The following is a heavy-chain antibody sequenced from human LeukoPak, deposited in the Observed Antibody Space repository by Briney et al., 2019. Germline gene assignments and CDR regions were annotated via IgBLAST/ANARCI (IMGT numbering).Heavy chain of an antibody. J-gene: IGHJ5*02. CDR1: GFSFISYW. CDR2: ISGSGGST. V-gene: IGHV3-23*01. CDR3: AKDRDWNYVGDWFDP. D-gene: IGHD1-7*01. Sequence: GGSLRLSCAASGFSFISYWMSWVRQAPGKGLEWVSAISGSGGSTYYADSVKGRFTISRDNSKNTLYLQMNSLRAEDTAVYYCAKDRDWNYVGDWFDPWGQGTLVTASS.